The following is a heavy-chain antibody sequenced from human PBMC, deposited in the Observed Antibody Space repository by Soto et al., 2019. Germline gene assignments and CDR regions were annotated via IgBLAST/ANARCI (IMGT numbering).Heavy chain of an antibody. CDR1: GGTFRSYS. V-gene: IGHV1-69*01. D-gene: IGHD3-22*01. J-gene: IGHJ6*01. CDR3: ARPDEGGYSSNHHYYYALDV. Sequence: QVQLVQSGAEVKKPGSSVKVSCKASGGTFRSYSISWVRQAPGQGLEWMGGIIPIFDITNYAQKFHGRVTITADESTSTAYMELSSLGSDDTAVYYCARPDEGGYSSNHHYYYALDVWGKGPRSPSLQ. CDR2: IIPIFDIT.